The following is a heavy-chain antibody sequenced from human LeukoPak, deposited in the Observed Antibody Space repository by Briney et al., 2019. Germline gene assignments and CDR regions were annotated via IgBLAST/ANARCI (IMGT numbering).Heavy chain of an antibody. Sequence: PGGSLRLSCAASGFTFRSYSMNWVRQAPGKGLEWVSSIGGSSTSIYYADSVKGRFTISRDNAKYSLYLQMNRLRAEDTAVYFCAREAEEAFDYWGQGTLVTVSS. V-gene: IGHV3-21*01. CDR2: IGGSSTSI. CDR3: AREAEEAFDY. J-gene: IGHJ4*02. CDR1: GFTFRSYS.